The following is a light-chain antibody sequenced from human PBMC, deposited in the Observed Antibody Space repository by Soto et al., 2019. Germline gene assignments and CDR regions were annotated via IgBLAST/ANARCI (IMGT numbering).Light chain of an antibody. J-gene: IGLJ1*01. Sequence: QSVLTQPASVSGSPGQSITISCTGTSSDVGGYNSVSWYQQHPGKAPKLMIYEVSHRPSGVSNRFSGSTSANTASLTISGLQAEDEADYYCSSFTTSTTDVFGTGTKVTVL. CDR3: SSFTTSTTDV. CDR2: EVS. CDR1: SSDVGGYNS. V-gene: IGLV2-14*01.